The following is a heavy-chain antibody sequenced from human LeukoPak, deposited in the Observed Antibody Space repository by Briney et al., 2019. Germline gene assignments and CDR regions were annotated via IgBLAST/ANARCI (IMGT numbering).Heavy chain of an antibody. D-gene: IGHD1-26*01. J-gene: IGHJ4*02. Sequence: SETLSLTCIVSGYSISSGYHWGWIRQPPGKGLEWIGSIYHSGNTYYNPSLKSRVTISVDTSKNQFSLKLSSVTAADTAVYYCAREDLVGATFDYWGQGTLVTVSS. CDR2: IYHSGNT. CDR3: AREDLVGATFDY. CDR1: GYSISSGYH. V-gene: IGHV4-38-2*02.